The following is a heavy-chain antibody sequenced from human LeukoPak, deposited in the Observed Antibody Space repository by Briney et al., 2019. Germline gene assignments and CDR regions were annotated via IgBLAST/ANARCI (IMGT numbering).Heavy chain of an antibody. V-gene: IGHV1-69*10. CDR1: GGTFSNYA. CDR2: INPNSGGT. Sequence: GASVKVSCKASGGTFSNYAISWVRQAPGQGLEWMGWINPNSGGTNYAQKFQGRVTMTEDTSTDTAYMELSSLRSDDTAVYYCARGAGVGSPFDYWGQGTLVTVSS. D-gene: IGHD1-26*01. CDR3: ARGAGVGSPFDY. J-gene: IGHJ4*02.